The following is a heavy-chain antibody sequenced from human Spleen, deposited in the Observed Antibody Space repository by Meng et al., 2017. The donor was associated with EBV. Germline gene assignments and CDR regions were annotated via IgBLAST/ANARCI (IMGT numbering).Heavy chain of an antibody. V-gene: IGHV1-46*01. CDR2: IISRGGTT. CDR3: ARDGGNHNFDY. CDR1: GNIFTISY. J-gene: IGHJ4*02. D-gene: IGHD1-14*01. Sequence: VRLVQSGAEVTKPWASVRLSCEASGNIFTISYFPWVRQAPGQGPEWLGRIISRGGTTIYAQKFRGRVTMTRDTSTSTVYMELSSLRSEDTAVYFCARDGGNHNFDYWGQGTLVTVSS.